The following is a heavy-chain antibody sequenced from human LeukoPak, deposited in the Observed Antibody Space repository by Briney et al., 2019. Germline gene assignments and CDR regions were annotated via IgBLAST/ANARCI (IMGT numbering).Heavy chain of an antibody. CDR1: GITFRSYS. CDR3: VREFFTRQTKYSGNYGGAFDY. V-gene: IGHV3-21*06. D-gene: IGHD1-26*01. J-gene: IGHJ4*02. Sequence: GGSLRLSCEASGITFRSYSMTWVRQAPGEGLEWVASISRTSSDIYYADSVKGRFTISRDNDNNSLYLQMNGLRAEDTAVYYCVREFFTRQTKYSGNYGGAFDYWGQGTLVTVSS. CDR2: ISRTSSDI.